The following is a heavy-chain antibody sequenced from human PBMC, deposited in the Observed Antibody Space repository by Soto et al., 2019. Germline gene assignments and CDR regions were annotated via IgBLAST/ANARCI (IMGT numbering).Heavy chain of an antibody. CDR1: GYTFTSYA. CDR3: ARDRTYSSSWYSDY. CDR2: INAGNGNT. Sequence: VASVKVSCKASGYTFTSYAMHWVRQAPGQRLEWKGRINAGNGNTKYSQKFQGRVTITRDTSASTAYMELSSLRSEDTAVYYCARDRTYSSSWYSDYWGQGTLVTVSS. V-gene: IGHV1-3*01. J-gene: IGHJ4*02. D-gene: IGHD6-13*01.